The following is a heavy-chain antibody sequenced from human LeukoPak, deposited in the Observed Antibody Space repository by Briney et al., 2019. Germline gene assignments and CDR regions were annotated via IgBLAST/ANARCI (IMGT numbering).Heavy chain of an antibody. D-gene: IGHD5-18*01. Sequence: GGSLRLSCAGSGFTFSSYGMHWVRQAPGKGLEWVAVISYDGSNKYYADSVKGRFTISRDNSKNTLYLQMNSLRAEDTAVYYCAKDRPRGYSYGYGGFDYWGQGTLVTVSS. J-gene: IGHJ4*02. CDR1: GFTFSSYG. CDR2: ISYDGSNK. CDR3: AKDRPRGYSYGYGGFDY. V-gene: IGHV3-30*18.